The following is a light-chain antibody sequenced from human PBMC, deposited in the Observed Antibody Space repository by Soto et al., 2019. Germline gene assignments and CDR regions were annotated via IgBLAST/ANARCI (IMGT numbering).Light chain of an antibody. CDR1: TGPVTSGHD. V-gene: IGLV7-46*01. CDR3: FLSFRGSRPV. J-gene: IGLJ3*02. CDR2: DTI. Sequence: QAVVTQEPSLTVSPGGTVTLTCGSSTGPVTSGHDAYWFHQKPGQAPTTLIYDTINKHSWTPDRFSGSLLGDKAALTLSGAQPEDEAEYYCFLSFRGSRPVFGGGTKLTVL.